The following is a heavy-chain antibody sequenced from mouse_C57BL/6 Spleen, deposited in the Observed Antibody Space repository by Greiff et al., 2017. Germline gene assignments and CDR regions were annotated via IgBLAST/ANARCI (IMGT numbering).Heavy chain of an antibody. CDR1: GYSFTGYF. V-gene: IGHV1-20*01. CDR3: ARSYGSSPTWFAY. D-gene: IGHD1-1*01. CDR2: INPYNGDT. Sequence: VQLQQSGPELVKPGDSVKISCKASGYSFTGYFMNWVMQSHGKSLEWIGRINPYNGDTFYNQKFKGKATLTVDKSSSTAHMELRSLTSEDSAVYYCARSYGSSPTWFAYWGQGTLVTVSA. J-gene: IGHJ3*01.